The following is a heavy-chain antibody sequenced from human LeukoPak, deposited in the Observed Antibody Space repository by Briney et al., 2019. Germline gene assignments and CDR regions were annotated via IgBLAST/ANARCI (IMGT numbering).Heavy chain of an antibody. D-gene: IGHD2-21*02. CDR1: GFTFSSYS. V-gene: IGHV3-21*01. J-gene: IGHJ6*03. Sequence: GGSLRLSCAASGFTFSSYSMNWVRQAPGKGLEWVSSISSSSSYIYYADSVKGRFTISRDNAKNSLYLQMNSLRAEDTAVYYCVRASHIVVVTGIPQGYYYYMDVWGKGTTVTVSS. CDR3: VRASHIVVVTGIPQGYYYYMDV. CDR2: ISSSSSYI.